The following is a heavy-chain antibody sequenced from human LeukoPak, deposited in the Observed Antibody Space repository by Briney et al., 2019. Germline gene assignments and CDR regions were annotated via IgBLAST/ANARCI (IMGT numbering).Heavy chain of an antibody. CDR2: MNPNSGNT. V-gene: IGHV1-8*02. CDR3: ARGPQRWLQLRDYYYYYGMDV. Sequence: ASVKVSCKASGYTFTSYGINWVRQATGQGLEWMGWMNPNSGNTGYAQKFQGRVTMTRNTSISTAYMELSSLRSEDTAVYYCARGPQRWLQLRDYYYYYGMDVWGQGTTVTVSS. J-gene: IGHJ6*02. D-gene: IGHD5-24*01. CDR1: GYTFTSYG.